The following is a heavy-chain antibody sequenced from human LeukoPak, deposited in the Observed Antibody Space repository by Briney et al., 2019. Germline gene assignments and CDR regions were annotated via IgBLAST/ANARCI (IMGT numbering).Heavy chain of an antibody. Sequence: GGSLRLSCAASGFTFSSYAMSWLRQAPGKGLEWVSAISGSGGSTYYADSVKGRFTIPRDNSKNTLYLQMNSLRAEDTAVYYCAKLGPSYCSGGSCHDDYWGQGTLVTVSS. CDR3: AKLGPSYCSGGSCHDDY. J-gene: IGHJ4*02. CDR2: ISGSGGST. D-gene: IGHD2-15*01. V-gene: IGHV3-23*01. CDR1: GFTFSSYA.